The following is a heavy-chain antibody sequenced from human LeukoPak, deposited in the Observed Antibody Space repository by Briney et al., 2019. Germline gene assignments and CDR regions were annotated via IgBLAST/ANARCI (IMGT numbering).Heavy chain of an antibody. Sequence: SVKVSCKASGGTFSSYAISWVRQAPGQGLERMGGIIPIFGTANYAQKFQGRVTITADESTSTAYMELSSLRSEDTAVYYCVRGRHCSSTSCYPYYYYGMDVWGQGTTVTVSS. J-gene: IGHJ6*02. CDR2: IIPIFGTA. CDR3: VRGRHCSSTSCYPYYYYGMDV. CDR1: GGTFSSYA. D-gene: IGHD2-2*01. V-gene: IGHV1-69*01.